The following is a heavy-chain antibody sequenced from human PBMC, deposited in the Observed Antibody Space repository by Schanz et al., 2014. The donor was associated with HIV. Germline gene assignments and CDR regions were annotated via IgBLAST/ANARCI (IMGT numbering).Heavy chain of an antibody. CDR2: ISYDGRNK. J-gene: IGHJ6*02. D-gene: IGHD3-22*01. Sequence: VQLLDSGGGLVQPGGSLRLSCVASGFTFSNFAMSWVRQAPGKGLEWVAVISYDGRNKYYADSVKGRFTISRDNSKNTLYLQVKSLRAEDTAVYYCAKDRNHYDSRYRGKGNYYYYYGMDVWGQGTTVTVSS. CDR1: GFTFSNFA. CDR3: AKDRNHYDSRYRGKGNYYYYYGMDV. V-gene: IGHV3-30*18.